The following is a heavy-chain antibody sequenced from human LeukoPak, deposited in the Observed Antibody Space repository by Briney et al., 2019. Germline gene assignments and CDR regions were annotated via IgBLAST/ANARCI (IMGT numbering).Heavy chain of an antibody. CDR2: INHSGGT. J-gene: IGHJ4*02. Sequence: SETLSLTCAVYGGSFSGYYWSWIRQPPGKGLEWIGEINHSGGTNYNPSLKSRVTISVDTSKNQFSLKLSSVTAADTAVYYCARRIAAAGTRGGVNFDYWGQGTLVTVSS. CDR3: ARRIAAAGTRGGVNFDY. V-gene: IGHV4-34*01. CDR1: GGSFSGYY. D-gene: IGHD6-13*01.